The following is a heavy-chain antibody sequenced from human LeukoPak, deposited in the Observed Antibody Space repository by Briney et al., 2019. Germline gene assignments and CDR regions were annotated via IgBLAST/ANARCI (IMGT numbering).Heavy chain of an antibody. J-gene: IGHJ6*03. V-gene: IGHV3-23*01. D-gene: IGHD6-13*01. CDR2: IRGSGAGT. CDR1: GFTFSSYA. CDR3: ARVIEQQLVFFYYYYMDV. Sequence: GGSLRLSCAASGFTFSSYAMSWVRQAPGGGLEWVSAIRGSGAGTHYTDSVKGRFTISRDNSKNTLYLQMNSLRADDTAVYYCARVIEQQLVFFYYYYMDVWGKGTTVTVSS.